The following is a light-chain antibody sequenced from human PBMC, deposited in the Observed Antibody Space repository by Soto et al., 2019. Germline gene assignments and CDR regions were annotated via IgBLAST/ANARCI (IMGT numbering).Light chain of an antibody. CDR2: KVS. V-gene: IGKV2-30*01. J-gene: IGKJ2*01. CDR1: QSLVYSDGNTY. CDR3: MQGTHLPPYT. Sequence: DVVMTQSPLSLPVTLGQPASISCRSSQSLVYSDGNTYLNWFQQRPGQSPRRLISKVSNRDSGVPDRFSGSGSCTAFTLKLSRVDAEDVGVYYCMQGTHLPPYTFGQGTKLEIK.